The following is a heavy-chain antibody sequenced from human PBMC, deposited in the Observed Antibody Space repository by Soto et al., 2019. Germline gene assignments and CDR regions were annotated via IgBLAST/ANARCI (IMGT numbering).Heavy chain of an antibody. D-gene: IGHD2-8*01. V-gene: IGHV3-30*18. Sequence: GGSLRLSCAAPGFTFSSYGMHWVRQAPGKGLEWVAVISYDGSNKYYADSVKGRFTISRDNSKNTLYLQMNSLRAEDTAVYYCAKDWISSSDIVLMVYAIYEPIDYWGKGTLVTVSS. CDR1: GFTFSSYG. CDR2: ISYDGSNK. J-gene: IGHJ4*02. CDR3: AKDWISSSDIVLMVYAIYEPIDY.